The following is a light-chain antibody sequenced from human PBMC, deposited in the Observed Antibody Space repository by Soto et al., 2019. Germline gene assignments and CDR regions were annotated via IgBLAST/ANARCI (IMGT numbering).Light chain of an antibody. J-gene: IGKJ4*01. Sequence: DIQMTQSPSSVSASVGDRVTITCRASQGITSWLAWYQQKPGKAPKLLIYRASNLQSGVPSRFSGSGSGTDFTFTISGLQPADFATYYCLQSTTFPLTFGGGTKVEIK. V-gene: IGKV1-12*01. CDR2: RAS. CDR3: LQSTTFPLT. CDR1: QGITSW.